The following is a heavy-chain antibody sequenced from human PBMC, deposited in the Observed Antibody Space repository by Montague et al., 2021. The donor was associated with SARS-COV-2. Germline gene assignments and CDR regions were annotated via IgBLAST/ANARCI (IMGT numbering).Heavy chain of an antibody. V-gene: IGHV3-74*01. CDR1: RFTFSSYW. CDR2: LNGDGSFT. CDR3: ASFGLNWKDSY. D-gene: IGHD1-20*01. J-gene: IGHJ4*02. Sequence: SLRLSCADSRFTFSSYWMHWVRQAPGKGLVWVARLNGDGSFTSYMDSVKGRFTTSRDNAKNTLYLQMNSLRGEDTAVYYCASFGLNWKDSYWGQGTLAAVSS.